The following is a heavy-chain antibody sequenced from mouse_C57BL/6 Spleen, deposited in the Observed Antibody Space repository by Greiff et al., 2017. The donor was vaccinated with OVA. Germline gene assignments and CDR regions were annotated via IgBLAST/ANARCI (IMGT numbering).Heavy chain of an antibody. CDR2: IYPGDGDT. V-gene: IGHV1-82*01. Sequence: VKLQESGPELVKPGASVKISCKASGYAFSSSWMNWVKQRPGKGLEWIGRIYPGDGDTNYNGKFKSKATLTADKSSSTAYMQLSSLTSEDSAVYFCATPPFDYWGQGTTLTVSS. CDR1: GYAFSSSW. CDR3: ATPPFDY. J-gene: IGHJ2*01.